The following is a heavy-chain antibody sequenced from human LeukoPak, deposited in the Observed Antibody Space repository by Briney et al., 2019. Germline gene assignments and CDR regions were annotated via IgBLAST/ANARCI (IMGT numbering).Heavy chain of an antibody. CDR1: GFTFSSYS. D-gene: IGHD3-10*01. V-gene: IGHV3-48*04. CDR3: ASGKGYYGSGSYYSPFDY. CDR2: ISSSSSTI. J-gene: IGHJ4*02. Sequence: GGSLRLSCAASGFTFSSYSMNWVRQAPGKGLEWVSYISSSSSTIYYADSVKGRFTISRDNAKNSLYLQMNSLRAEDTAVYYCASGKGYYGSGSYYSPFDYWGQGTLVTVSS.